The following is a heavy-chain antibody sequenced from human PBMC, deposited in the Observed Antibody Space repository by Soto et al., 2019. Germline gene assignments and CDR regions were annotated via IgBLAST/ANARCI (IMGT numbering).Heavy chain of an antibody. CDR2: FDPEDGET. CDR1: GYTLTELS. D-gene: IGHD3-10*01. Sequence: ASVKVSCKVSGYTLTELSMRWVRQAPGKGLEWMGGFDPEDGETIYAQKFQGRVTMTKDTSTSTAYMELRSLRSDDTAVYYCAREMYGSGSELIDPWGQGTLVTVSS. CDR3: AREMYGSGSELIDP. V-gene: IGHV1-24*01. J-gene: IGHJ5*02.